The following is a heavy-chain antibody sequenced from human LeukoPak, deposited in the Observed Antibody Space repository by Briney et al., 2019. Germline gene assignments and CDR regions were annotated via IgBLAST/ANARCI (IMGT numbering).Heavy chain of an antibody. Sequence: SETLSLTCAVYGGSFSDYYWNWIRQPPGKGLEWIGEINHSGSTNYNPSLKSRVTISVDTSKNQFSLKLSSVTAADTAVYYCARVRYGSSLYYYYMDVWGKGTTVTVSS. V-gene: IGHV4-34*01. CDR3: ARVRYGSSLYYYYMDV. CDR2: INHSGST. D-gene: IGHD3-10*01. J-gene: IGHJ6*03. CDR1: GGSFSDYY.